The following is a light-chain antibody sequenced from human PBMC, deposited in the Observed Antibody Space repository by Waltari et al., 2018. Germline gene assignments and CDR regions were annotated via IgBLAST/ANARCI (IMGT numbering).Light chain of an antibody. CDR3: QQYYSTPPT. V-gene: IGKV4-1*01. CDR1: QSILSTSDNENY. Sequence: IVMTQSPDSLAVSLGERASINCKSSQSILSTSDNENYLAWYQQKPGQPPSLIIYWASTRESGVPDRFGGSGSETDFTLTISSLQAEDVAVYYCQQYYSTPPTFGQGTKVEIK. CDR2: WAS. J-gene: IGKJ1*01.